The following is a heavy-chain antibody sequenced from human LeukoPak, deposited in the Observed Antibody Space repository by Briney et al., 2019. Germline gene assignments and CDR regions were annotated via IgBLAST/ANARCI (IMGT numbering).Heavy chain of an antibody. Sequence: PSETLSLTCTVSGGSISSSSYYWGWIRQPPGKGLEWIGSIYYSGSTYYNPSLKSRVTISVDTSKNQFSLKLSSVTAADTAVYYCATGSPLQTNYFDYWGQGTLVTVSS. CDR3: ATGSPLQTNYFDY. V-gene: IGHV4-39*01. CDR1: GGSISSSSYY. J-gene: IGHJ4*02. CDR2: IYYSGST. D-gene: IGHD3-10*01.